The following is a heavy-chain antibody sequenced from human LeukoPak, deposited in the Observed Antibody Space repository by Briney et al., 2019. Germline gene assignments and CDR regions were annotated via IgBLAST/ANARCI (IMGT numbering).Heavy chain of an antibody. CDR2: ISGDGVST. CDR1: GLPIGDFA. CDR3: ARESGKFDY. V-gene: IGHV3-43*02. J-gene: IGHJ4*02. Sequence: AGGSLRLPCVASGLPIGDFAMHWVRQAPGKGLEWVSLISGDGVSTFYAYPVKGRFSISRDNSKNSLSLEMNSLRTEDTAMYYCARESGKFDYWGQGTLVAVSS.